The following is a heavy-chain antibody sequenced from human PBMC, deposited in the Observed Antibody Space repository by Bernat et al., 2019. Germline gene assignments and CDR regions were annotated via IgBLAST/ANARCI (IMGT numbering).Heavy chain of an antibody. Sequence: EVQLLESGGGLVQPGGSLRLSCAASGFTFSSYAMSWVRQAPGKGLEWVSAISGSGGSTYYAASVKGRFTISRYNSKNTLYLQMNSLRAEDTAVYYGAKGPSVGVWRYYFDYWGQGTLVTVSS. D-gene: IGHD5/OR15-5a*01. CDR1: GFTFSSYA. CDR2: ISGSGGST. CDR3: AKGPSVGVWRYYFDY. J-gene: IGHJ4*02. V-gene: IGHV3-23*01.